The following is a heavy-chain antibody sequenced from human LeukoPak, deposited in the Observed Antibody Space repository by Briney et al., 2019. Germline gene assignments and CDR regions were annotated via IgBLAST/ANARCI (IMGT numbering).Heavy chain of an antibody. CDR1: GFIFSSYA. CDR3: ARDTTAWVY. D-gene: IGHD4-17*01. Sequence: GGSLRLSCVASGFIFSSYAMSWVRQAPGKGLEWVSYISSSSSTIKYADSVKGRFTISRDNANNSLYLQMNSLRDEDTAVYYCARDTTAWVYWGQGTLVTVSS. J-gene: IGHJ4*02. V-gene: IGHV3-48*02. CDR2: ISSSSSTI.